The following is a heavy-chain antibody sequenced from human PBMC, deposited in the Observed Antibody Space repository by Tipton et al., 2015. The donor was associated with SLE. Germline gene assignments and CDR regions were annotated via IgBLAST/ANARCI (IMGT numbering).Heavy chain of an antibody. D-gene: IGHD3-16*01. Sequence: QLVQSGAEVKKPGSSVKVSCKASGGTFSSYDINWVRQATGQGLEWMGWMNPNSGNTGYAQKFQGRVTMTRNTSISTAYMELSRLRSEDTACYYCARPGGGETLGGDAFDIWGQGTMVTVSS. CDR2: MNPNSGNT. CDR1: GGTFSSYD. CDR3: ARPGGGETLGGDAFDI. V-gene: IGHV1-8*02. J-gene: IGHJ3*02.